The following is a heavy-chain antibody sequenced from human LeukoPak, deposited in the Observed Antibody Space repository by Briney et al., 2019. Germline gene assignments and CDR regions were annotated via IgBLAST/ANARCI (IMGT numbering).Heavy chain of an antibody. D-gene: IGHD2-2*02. V-gene: IGHV1-46*01. CDR3: ARDLTPSYCSSTSCYIGGWFDP. Sequence: ASLKVSCKASGYTFTSYYMHCVRQAPGQGLECIGIINPRCGITSYAQQFQGRVTMTRDMSTSTVYMELSSLRSEDTAVYYCARDLTPSYCSSTSCYIGGWFDPWGQGTLVTVSS. CDR1: GYTFTSYY. J-gene: IGHJ5*02. CDR2: INPRCGIT.